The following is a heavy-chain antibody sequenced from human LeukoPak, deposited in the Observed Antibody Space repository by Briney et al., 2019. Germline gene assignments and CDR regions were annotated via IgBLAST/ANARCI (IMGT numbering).Heavy chain of an antibody. V-gene: IGHV3-7*01. J-gene: IGHJ4*02. Sequence: GGSLRLSCAASGFTFRSYWVTWVRQAPGKGLEWVANIQHDGGEKYYVDSVKGRFTISRDNAKNSLYLQMNSLRVDDTAVYYCARRSGLEYWGQGTLVTVSS. CDR2: IQHDGGEK. D-gene: IGHD3-3*01. CDR1: GFTFRSYW. CDR3: ARRSGLEY.